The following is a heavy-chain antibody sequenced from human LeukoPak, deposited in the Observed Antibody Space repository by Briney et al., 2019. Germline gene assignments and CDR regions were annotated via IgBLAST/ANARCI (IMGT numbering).Heavy chain of an antibody. CDR1: GYTFTDYY. D-gene: IGHD3-22*01. Sequence: ASVKVSCKASGYTFTDYYIHWVRQAPGQGLEWMGWISPNSGGTNYAQKFQGRVTMTRDTSISTAFMELSRLRSDDTAVYYCARVKTMIVVVRLFDYWGQGTLVTVSS. V-gene: IGHV1-2*02. J-gene: IGHJ4*02. CDR3: ARVKTMIVVVRLFDY. CDR2: ISPNSGGT.